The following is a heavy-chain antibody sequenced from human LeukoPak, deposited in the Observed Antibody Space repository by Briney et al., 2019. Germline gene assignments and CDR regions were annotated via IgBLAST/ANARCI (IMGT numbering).Heavy chain of an antibody. CDR1: GGTFSSYA. V-gene: IGHV1-69*13. D-gene: IGHD2-2*01. CDR3: ARTYCSSTSSQKRGARFDY. CDR2: IIPIFGTA. J-gene: IGHJ4*02. Sequence: ASVKVSCKASGGTFSSYAISWVRQAPGQGLEWMGGIIPIFGTANYAQKFQGRVTITADESTSTAYMELSSLRSEDTAVYYCARTYCSSTSSQKRGARFDYWGQGTLVTVSS.